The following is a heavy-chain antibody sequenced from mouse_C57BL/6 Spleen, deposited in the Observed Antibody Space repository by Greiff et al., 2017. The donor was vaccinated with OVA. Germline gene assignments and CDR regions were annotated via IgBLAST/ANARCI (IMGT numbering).Heavy chain of an antibody. CDR1: GYTFTDYN. Sequence: VQLQQSGPELVKPGASVKMSCKASGYTFTDYNMHWVKQSHGKSLEWIGYINPNNGGTSYNQKFKGKATLTVNKSSSTAYMELRSLTSEDSAFYYCAIYDYDEVGFDYWGQGTTLTVAS. J-gene: IGHJ2*01. CDR2: INPNNGGT. D-gene: IGHD2-4*01. CDR3: AIYDYDEVGFDY. V-gene: IGHV1-22*01.